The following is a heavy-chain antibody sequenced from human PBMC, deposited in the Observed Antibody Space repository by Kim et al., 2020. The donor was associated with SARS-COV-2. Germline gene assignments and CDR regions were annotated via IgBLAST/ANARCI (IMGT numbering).Heavy chain of an antibody. D-gene: IGHD3-22*01. J-gene: IGHJ5*02. CDR3: ARTLQTYYYDSSGYHGWFDP. Sequence: RVTISVDTSKNQFSLKLSSVTAADTAVYYCARTLQTYYYDSSGYHGWFDPWGQGTLVTVSS. V-gene: IGHV4-59*01.